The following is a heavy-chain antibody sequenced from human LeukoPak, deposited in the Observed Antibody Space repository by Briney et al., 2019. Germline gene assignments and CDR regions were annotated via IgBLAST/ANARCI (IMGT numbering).Heavy chain of an antibody. CDR3: AREKGAYCGGDCPLDY. CDR1: GGSISSFY. J-gene: IGHJ4*02. CDR2: IYVSGST. V-gene: IGHV4-4*07. Sequence: PSETLSLTCTVSGGSISSFYWSWIRQPAGKGLEWIGRIYVSGSTNYNPSLKSRVTISVDTSKNQFSLKLSSVTAADTAVYYCAREKGAYCGGDCPLDYWGQGTLVTVSS. D-gene: IGHD2-21*01.